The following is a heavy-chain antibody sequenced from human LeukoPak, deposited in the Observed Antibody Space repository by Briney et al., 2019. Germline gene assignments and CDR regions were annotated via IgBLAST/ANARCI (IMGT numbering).Heavy chain of an antibody. V-gene: IGHV3-33*08. CDR2: IWYDGSNK. CDR3: ARDLSRSLDY. D-gene: IGHD2-15*01. J-gene: IGHJ4*02. Sequence: GGSLRLSCAASGFTFSTYAMSWVRQAPGRGLEWVAVIWYDGSNKYYADSVKGRFTISRDNSKNTLYLQMNSLRAEDTAVYYCARDLSRSLDYWGQGTLVTVSS. CDR1: GFTFSTYA.